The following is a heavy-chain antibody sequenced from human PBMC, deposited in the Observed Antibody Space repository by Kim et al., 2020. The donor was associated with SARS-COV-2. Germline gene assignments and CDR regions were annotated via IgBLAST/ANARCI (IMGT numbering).Heavy chain of an antibody. D-gene: IGHD3-22*01. Sequence: SLKSRVTISVDTSKNQFSLKLSSVTAADTAVYYCARDYYDSSGYSRGFDYWGQGTLVTVSS. V-gene: IGHV4-59*01. CDR3: ARDYYDSSGYSRGFDY. J-gene: IGHJ4*02.